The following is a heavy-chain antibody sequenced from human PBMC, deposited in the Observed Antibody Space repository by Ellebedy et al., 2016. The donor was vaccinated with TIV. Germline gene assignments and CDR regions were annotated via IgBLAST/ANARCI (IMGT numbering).Heavy chain of an antibody. D-gene: IGHD3-22*01. V-gene: IGHV1-2*02. CDR2: INPNSGGT. Sequence: AASVKVSCKASGYTFTGYYMHWVRQAPGQGLEWTGWINPNSGGTNYAQKFQGRVTMTRDTSISTAYMELSRLRSDDTAVYYCARDDDSSSYADYWGQGTLVTVSS. CDR3: ARDDDSSSYADY. J-gene: IGHJ4*02. CDR1: GYTFTGYY.